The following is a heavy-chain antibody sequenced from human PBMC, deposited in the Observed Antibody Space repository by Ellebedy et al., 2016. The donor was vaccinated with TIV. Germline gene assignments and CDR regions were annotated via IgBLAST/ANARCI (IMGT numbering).Heavy chain of an antibody. J-gene: IGHJ4*02. V-gene: IGHV4-61*05. Sequence: MPSETLSLTCTVSGGSISSSSYYWSWIRQPPGKGLEWIGYIYYSGSTNYNPSLKSRVTISVDTSKNQFSLKLGSVTAADTAVYYCARRKDYADYEGVYYFDYWGQGTLVTVSS. CDR2: IYYSGST. D-gene: IGHD4-17*01. CDR1: GGSISSSSYY. CDR3: ARRKDYADYEGVYYFDY.